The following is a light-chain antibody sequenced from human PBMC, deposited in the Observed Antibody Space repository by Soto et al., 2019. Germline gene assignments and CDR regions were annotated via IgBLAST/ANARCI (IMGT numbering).Light chain of an antibody. CDR1: SSDVGRYNY. Sequence: ALAQPASVSGSPGQSITISCTGTSSDVGRYNYVSWYQQHPGKAPKLMIYEVSNRPSGVSDRFSGSKSGNTASLTISGLQAEDEADYYCSSYTSSTTYVFGTGTKVTVL. CDR2: EVS. J-gene: IGLJ1*01. CDR3: SSYTSSTTYV. V-gene: IGLV2-14*01.